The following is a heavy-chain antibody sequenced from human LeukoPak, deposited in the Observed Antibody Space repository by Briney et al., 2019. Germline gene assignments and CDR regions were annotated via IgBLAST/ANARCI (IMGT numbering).Heavy chain of an antibody. CDR2: IISSGSYI. V-gene: IGHV3-21*03. CDR3: ARDFGGYCSSGNCYLGSLDY. CDR1: GFTFSSYT. D-gene: IGHD2-2*01. Sequence: GGSLRLSCAASGFTFSSYTMNWVRQAPGKGLEWVSSIISSGSYIYYADSVKARFTISRDNAKNSLSLQMNSLRAEDTAVYYCARDFGGYCSSGNCYLGSLDYWGQGTLVTLSS. J-gene: IGHJ4*02.